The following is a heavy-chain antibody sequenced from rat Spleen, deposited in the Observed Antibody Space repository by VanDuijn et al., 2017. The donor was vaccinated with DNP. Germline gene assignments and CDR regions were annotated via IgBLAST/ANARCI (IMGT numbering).Heavy chain of an antibody. CDR1: GFTFSNYD. V-gene: IGHV5-22*01. CDR3: ARHGRRVFDY. D-gene: IGHD1-11*01. J-gene: IGHJ2*01. Sequence: EVQLVESGGGLVQPGGSLRLSCAASGFTFSNYDMAWVRQAPTKGLEWVAYISYDGGSTNYGDSVKGRFTISRDIAKSTLYLQMNSLRAEDMATYYCARHGRRVFDYWGQGVMVTVSS. CDR2: ISYDGGST.